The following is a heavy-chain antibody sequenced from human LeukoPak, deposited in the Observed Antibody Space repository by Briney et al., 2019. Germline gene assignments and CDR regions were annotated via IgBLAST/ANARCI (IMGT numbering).Heavy chain of an antibody. Sequence: SETLSLTCIVSGGSISSISSNNYHWGWIRQPPGKGLEWIGSIYYSGSTYYNPSLKSRVTISVDTSKNQFSLKLSSVTAADTAVYYCAARSGWPDYWGQGTLVTVSS. D-gene: IGHD6-19*01. CDR1: GGSISSISSNNYH. CDR2: IYYSGST. CDR3: AARSGWPDY. V-gene: IGHV4-39*07. J-gene: IGHJ4*02.